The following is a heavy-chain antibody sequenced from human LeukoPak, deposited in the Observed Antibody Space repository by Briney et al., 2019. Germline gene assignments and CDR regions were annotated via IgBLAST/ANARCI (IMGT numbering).Heavy chain of an antibody. Sequence: SETLSLTCTVSGGSISSHYWSWIRQPPGKGLEWIGYIYYSGSTNYNPSLKSRVTISVDTSKNQFSLKLSSVTAADTAVYYCARRVVVVTANDKSDVFDMWGQGTVVTVSS. V-gene: IGHV4-59*11. CDR2: IYYSGST. D-gene: IGHD3-22*01. CDR1: GGSISSHY. CDR3: ARRVVVVTANDKSDVFDM. J-gene: IGHJ3*02.